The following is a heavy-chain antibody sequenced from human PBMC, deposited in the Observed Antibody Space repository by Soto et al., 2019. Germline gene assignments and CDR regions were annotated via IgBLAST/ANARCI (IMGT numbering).Heavy chain of an antibody. CDR3: AKIPHSSSWYLDAFDI. V-gene: IGHV3-23*01. J-gene: IGHJ3*02. CDR1: AFTFSSYA. CDR2: ISGSGGST. Sequence: EVQLLESGGGLVQPGGSLRLSCAASAFTFSSYAMSWVRQAPGKGLEWVSAISGSGGSTYYADSVKGRFTISRDNSKNTLYLQMNSLRAEDTAVYYCAKIPHSSSWYLDAFDIWGQGTMVTVSS. D-gene: IGHD6-13*01.